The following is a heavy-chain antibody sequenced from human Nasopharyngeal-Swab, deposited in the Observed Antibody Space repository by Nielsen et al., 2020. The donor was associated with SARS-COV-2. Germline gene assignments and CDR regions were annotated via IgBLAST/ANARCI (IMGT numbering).Heavy chain of an antibody. CDR3: ARGFRGTMVRGVYDY. D-gene: IGHD3-10*01. CDR1: GGSFSGYY. J-gene: IGHJ4*02. Sequence: SETLSLTFAVYGGSFSGYYWSWIRQPPGKGLEWIGEINHSGSTNYNPSLKSRVTISVDTSKNQFSLKLSSVTAADTAVYYCARGFRGTMVRGVYDYWGQGTLVTVSS. CDR2: INHSGST. V-gene: IGHV4-34*01.